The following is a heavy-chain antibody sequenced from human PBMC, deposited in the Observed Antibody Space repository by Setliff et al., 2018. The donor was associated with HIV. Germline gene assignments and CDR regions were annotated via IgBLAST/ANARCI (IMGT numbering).Heavy chain of an antibody. Sequence: GASVKVSCKASGYTFSTYDFNWVRQAAGQGLEWMGWISAYNGNTNYAQKLQGRVTMTTDTSTNTAYMELRSLRSEDTAVYYCARGLGGTDAFDIWGQGTMVTVSS. CDR2: ISAYNGNT. D-gene: IGHD3-16*01. CDR3: ARGLGGTDAFDI. V-gene: IGHV1-18*01. J-gene: IGHJ3*02. CDR1: GYTFSTYD.